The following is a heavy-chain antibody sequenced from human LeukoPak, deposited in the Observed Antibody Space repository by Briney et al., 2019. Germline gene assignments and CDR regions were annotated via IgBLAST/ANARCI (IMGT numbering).Heavy chain of an antibody. CDR2: ISSSSSYI. CDR1: GFTFSSYA. Sequence: GGSLRLSCAASGFTFSSYAMSWVRQAPGKGLEWVSSISSSSSYIYYADSVKGRFTISRDNAKNSLYLQMNSLRAEDTAVYYCARASRYCGGDCYSNDAFDIWGQGTMVTVSS. CDR3: ARASRYCGGDCYSNDAFDI. D-gene: IGHD2-21*02. V-gene: IGHV3-21*01. J-gene: IGHJ3*02.